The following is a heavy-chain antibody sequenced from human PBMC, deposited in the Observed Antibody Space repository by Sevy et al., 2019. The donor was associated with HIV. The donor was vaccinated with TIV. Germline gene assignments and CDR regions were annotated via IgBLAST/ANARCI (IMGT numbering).Heavy chain of an antibody. CDR2: IKKDGSEK. CDR3: ARDCNSIKCRCGLDV. V-gene: IGHV3-7*03. J-gene: IGHJ6*02. Sequence: GGSQRLSCAASGFSFSSFWMTWVRQAPGKGLEWVANIKKDGSEKYYVDSVKGRFTISRDNAKNSLYLQMNSLRAEDTAVYYCARDCNSIKCRCGLDVWGQGTTVTVSS. D-gene: IGHD4-4*01. CDR1: GFSFSSFW.